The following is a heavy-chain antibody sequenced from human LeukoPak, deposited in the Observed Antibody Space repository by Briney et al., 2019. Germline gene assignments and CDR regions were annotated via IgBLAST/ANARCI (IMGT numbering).Heavy chain of an antibody. J-gene: IGHJ4*02. CDR3: AKDIVGATGY. CDR2: IYSGGST. V-gene: IGHV3-53*01. Sequence: PGGSLRLSCAASGFSVSTTYMSWVRQAPGKGLEWVSVIYSGGSTYSADSVKGRFTISRDNSKNTLYLQMNSLRAEDTAVYYCAKDIVGATGYWGQGTLVTVSS. D-gene: IGHD1-26*01. CDR1: GFSVSTTY.